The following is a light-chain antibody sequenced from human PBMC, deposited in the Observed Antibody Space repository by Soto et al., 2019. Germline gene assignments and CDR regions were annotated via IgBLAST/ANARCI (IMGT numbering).Light chain of an antibody. J-gene: IGKJ1*01. Sequence: EVVVTQSPDTLSLSPGETATLSCRASQSVSSRFLAWYQQKPGQAPRLLIYGASNRATGIPDRFSGSGSGTEYSLTISSLQSEDFGVYFCQQYDQWWTFGQGTKVDIK. CDR2: GAS. V-gene: IGKV3-20*01. CDR3: QQYDQWWT. CDR1: QSVSSRF.